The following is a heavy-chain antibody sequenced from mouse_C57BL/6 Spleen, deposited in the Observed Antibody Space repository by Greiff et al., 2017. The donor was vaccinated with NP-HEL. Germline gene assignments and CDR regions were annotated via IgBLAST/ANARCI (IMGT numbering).Heavy chain of an antibody. CDR2: ISSGGSYT. V-gene: IGHV5-6*01. CDR1: GFTFSSYG. D-gene: IGHD3-2*02. CDR3: ARHGDSSGYNAMDY. J-gene: IGHJ4*01. Sequence: EVQGVESGGDLVKPGGSLKLSCAASGFTFSSYGMSWVRQTPDKRLEWVATISSGGSYTYYPDSVKGRFTISRDNAKNTLYLQMSSLKSEDTAMYYCARHGDSSGYNAMDYWGQGTSVTVSS.